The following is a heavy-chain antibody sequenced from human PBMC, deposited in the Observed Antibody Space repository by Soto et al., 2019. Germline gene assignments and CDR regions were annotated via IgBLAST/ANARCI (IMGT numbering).Heavy chain of an antibody. CDR2: IIPIFGTA. V-gene: IGHV1-69*05. J-gene: IGHJ3*02. D-gene: IGHD6-19*01. CDR3: ALPVANHGHAFDI. CDR1: GGTFSSYA. Sequence: SVKVSCKASGGTFSSYAISWVRQAPGQGLEWMGGIIPIFGTANYAQKFQGRVTITRDTSASTAYMELSSLRSEDTAVYYCALPVANHGHAFDIWGQGTMVTVS.